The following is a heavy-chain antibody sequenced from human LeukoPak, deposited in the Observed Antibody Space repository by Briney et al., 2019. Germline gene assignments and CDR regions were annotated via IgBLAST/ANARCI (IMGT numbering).Heavy chain of an antibody. D-gene: IGHD3-22*01. CDR2: ISGGGGST. J-gene: IGHJ4*02. CDR3: AKDIEYYYDSSGYYWGYYFDY. CDR1: GFTFSSYW. V-gene: IGHV3-23*01. Sequence: GGSLRLSCAASGFTFSSYWMSWVRQAPGKGLEWVSGISGGGGSTDYADSVKGRFTISRDNSKNTLYLQMNSLRAEDTAVYYCAKDIEYYYDSSGYYWGYYFDYWGQGTLVTVSS.